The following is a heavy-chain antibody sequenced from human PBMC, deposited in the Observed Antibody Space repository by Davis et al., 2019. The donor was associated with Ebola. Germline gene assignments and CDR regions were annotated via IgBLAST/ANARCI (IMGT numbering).Heavy chain of an antibody. CDR1: GDTFGEYG. CDR3: AGGILAEGLDS. D-gene: IGHD2-8*02. V-gene: IGHV1-69*04. J-gene: IGHJ4*02. Sequence: SVQVSCKTSGDTFGEYGYNWVRQAPGQRLEWLGRILPILGATNYAENFQGRVTITADKYTYTVYMELSSLRSEDTAVYYCAGGILAEGLDSWGQGTLVTVSS. CDR2: ILPILGAT.